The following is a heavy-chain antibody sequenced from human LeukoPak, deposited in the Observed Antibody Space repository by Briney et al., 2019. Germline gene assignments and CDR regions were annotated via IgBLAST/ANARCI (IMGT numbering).Heavy chain of an antibody. V-gene: IGHV4-39*01. J-gene: IGHJ5*02. CDR3: ARHLGRGYYYDNWFDP. CDR1: GGSISSSSYY. Sequence: PSETLSLTCTVSGGSISSSSYYWGWIRQPPGKGLEWIGSIYYNGSTYYNPSLKSRVTISVDTSKNQFSLKLSSVTAADTAVYYCARHLGRGYYYDNWFDPWGQGTLVTVSS. CDR2: IYYNGST. D-gene: IGHD3-22*01.